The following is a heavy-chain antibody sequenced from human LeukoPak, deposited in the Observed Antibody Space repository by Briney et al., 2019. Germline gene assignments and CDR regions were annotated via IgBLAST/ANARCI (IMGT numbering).Heavy chain of an antibody. CDR2: IKHSGST. Sequence: SETLSLTCAVYGGSFSGYYWSWIRQPPGKGLEWIGEIKHSGSTNYNPSLKSRVTISVDTSKNQFSLKLSSVTAADTAVYYCARAHYVSIWFDLWGQGTLVTVSS. J-gene: IGHJ5*02. CDR1: GGSFSGYY. V-gene: IGHV4-34*01. D-gene: IGHD4-17*01. CDR3: ARAHYVSIWFDL.